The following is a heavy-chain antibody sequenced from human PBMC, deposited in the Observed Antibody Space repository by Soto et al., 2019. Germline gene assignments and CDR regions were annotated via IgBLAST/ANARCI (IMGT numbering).Heavy chain of an antibody. Sequence: SVKVSCKASGGTFSSYAISWVRQAPGQELEWMGGIIPIFGTANYAQKFQGRVTITADESTSTAYMELSSLRSEDTAVYYCARAGPYDYVWGSYHFDYWGQGTLVTVSS. D-gene: IGHD3-16*02. CDR3: ARAGPYDYVWGSYHFDY. V-gene: IGHV1-69*13. CDR2: IIPIFGTA. J-gene: IGHJ4*02. CDR1: GGTFSSYA.